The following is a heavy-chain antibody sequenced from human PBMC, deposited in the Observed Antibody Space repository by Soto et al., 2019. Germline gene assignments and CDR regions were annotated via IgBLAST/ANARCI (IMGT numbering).Heavy chain of an antibody. D-gene: IGHD3-22*01. J-gene: IGHJ6*02. CDR2: IYHSGST. Sequence: SETLSLTCAVSGGSISSSNWWSWVRQPPGKGLEWIGEIYHSGSTNYNPSLKSRVTISVDKSKNQFSLKLSSVTAADTAVYYCARKYYYDSSGYYYKEYYYYGMDVWGQGTTVTVSS. CDR3: ARKYYYDSSGYYYKEYYYYGMDV. CDR1: GGSISSSNW. V-gene: IGHV4-4*02.